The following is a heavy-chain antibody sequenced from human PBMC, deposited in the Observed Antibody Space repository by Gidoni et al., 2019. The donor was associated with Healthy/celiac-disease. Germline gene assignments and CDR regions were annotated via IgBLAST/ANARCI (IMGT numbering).Heavy chain of an antibody. J-gene: IGHJ4*02. CDR3: ARGRYHDSSGFPY. V-gene: IGHV4-34*01. CDR2: ITHTGST. D-gene: IGHD3-22*01. CDR1: GPSFSGYY. Sequence: QVQLQQWGAGLLKPSATLSLTCAMSGPSFSGYYWSWIRQSPGRGLEWIAEITHTGSTNYTPSLRSRVTISVNASKSQFSLQLRSVTAADTAVYYCARGRYHDSSGFPYWGQGTLVTVSS.